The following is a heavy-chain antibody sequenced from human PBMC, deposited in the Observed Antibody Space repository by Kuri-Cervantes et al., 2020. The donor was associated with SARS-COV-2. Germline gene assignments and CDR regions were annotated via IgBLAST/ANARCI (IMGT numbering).Heavy chain of an antibody. CDR3: ARGDHYDSSGYYPERVYFQH. CDR2: INAGNGNT. V-gene: IGHV1-3*01. J-gene: IGHJ1*01. Sequence: ASVKVSCKASGYTFTSYAMHWVRQAPGQRLEWMGWINAGNGNTKYSQKFQGRVTITRDTSASTAYMELSSLRSEDTAVYYCARGDHYDSSGYYPERVYFQHWDQGTLVTVSS. CDR1: GYTFTSYA. D-gene: IGHD3-22*01.